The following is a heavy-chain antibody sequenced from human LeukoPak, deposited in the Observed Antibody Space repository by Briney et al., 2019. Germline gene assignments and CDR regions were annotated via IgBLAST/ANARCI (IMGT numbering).Heavy chain of an antibody. CDR2: INPNSGGT. CDR1: GYTFTSYG. D-gene: IGHD3-10*01. Sequence: ASVKVSCKASGYTFTSYGISWVRQAPGQGLEWMGWINPNSGGTNYAQKFQGRVTMTRDTSISTAYMELSRLRSDDTALYYCARGIRYYYGSGSLDYWGQGTLVTVSS. CDR3: ARGIRYYYGSGSLDY. V-gene: IGHV1-2*02. J-gene: IGHJ4*02.